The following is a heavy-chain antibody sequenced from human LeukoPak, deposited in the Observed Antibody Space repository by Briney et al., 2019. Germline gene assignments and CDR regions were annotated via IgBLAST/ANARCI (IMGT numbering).Heavy chain of an antibody. J-gene: IGHJ4*02. V-gene: IGHV3-23*01. CDR1: GFTFSNYA. Sequence: PGGSLRLSCAASGFTFSNYAMSWVRQAPGKGLEWVAAMSESGSSTWYADSVKGRLTISRDNSKNTLFLQMNSLRAEDTAVYYRAKDLYDSSGSRYDYWGQGTLVTVSS. CDR2: MSESGSST. CDR3: AKDLYDSSGSRYDY. D-gene: IGHD3-22*01.